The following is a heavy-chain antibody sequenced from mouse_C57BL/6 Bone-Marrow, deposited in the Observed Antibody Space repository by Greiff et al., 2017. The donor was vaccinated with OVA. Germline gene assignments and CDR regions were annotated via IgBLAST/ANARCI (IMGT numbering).Heavy chain of an antibody. CDR1: GYTFTDYY. J-gene: IGHJ4*01. Sequence: EVQVVESGPVLVKPGASVKMSCKASGYTFTDYYMNWVKQSHGKSLEWIGVINPYNGGTSYNQKFKGKATLTVDKSSSTAYMELNSLTSEDAAVYYCARYPGYYAMDYWGQGTSVTVSS. V-gene: IGHV1-19*01. CDR3: ARYPGYYAMDY. CDR2: INPYNGGT.